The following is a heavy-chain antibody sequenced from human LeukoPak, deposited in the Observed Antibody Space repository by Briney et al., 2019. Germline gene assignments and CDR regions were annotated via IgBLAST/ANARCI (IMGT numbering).Heavy chain of an antibody. V-gene: IGHV3-30*18. Sequence: PGRSLRLSCAASGFTFSSYAMHWVRQAPGKGLEWVAVISYDGSNKYYADSVKGRFTISRDNSKNTFFLIMNSLRAEDTAVYSCAEALLRYFDWHFDYWGQGTLVTVSS. CDR3: AEALLRYFDWHFDY. CDR2: ISYDGSNK. J-gene: IGHJ4*02. CDR1: GFTFSSYA. D-gene: IGHD3-9*01.